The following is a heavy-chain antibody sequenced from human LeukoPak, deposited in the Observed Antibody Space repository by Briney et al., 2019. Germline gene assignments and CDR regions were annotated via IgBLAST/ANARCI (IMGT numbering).Heavy chain of an antibody. CDR2: INHSGST. V-gene: IGHV4-34*01. CDR1: GGSFSGYY. J-gene: IGHJ5*02. CDR3: ARLIVVVVAATHRTYNWFDP. D-gene: IGHD2-15*01. Sequence: PSETLSLTCAVYGGSFSGYYWSWIRQPPGKGLEWIGEINHSGSTNYNPSLKSRVTISVDTSKNQFSLKLSSVTAADTAVYYCARLIVVVVAATHRTYNWFDPWGQGTLVTVSS.